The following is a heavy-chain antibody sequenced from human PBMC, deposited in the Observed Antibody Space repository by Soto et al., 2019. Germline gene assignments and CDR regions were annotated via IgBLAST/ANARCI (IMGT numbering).Heavy chain of an antibody. D-gene: IGHD2-2*01. CDR3: ARGYCSSTSCSAYGMDV. V-gene: IGHV1-3*01. CDR2: INAGNGNT. Sequence: ASVKVSCKASGYTFTNYAIHWVRQAPGQGLEWMGWINAGNGNTKYSQKFQGRVTITRDTSATTAYMELSSLRSEETAVYYCARGYCSSTSCSAYGMDVWGQGXTVTVYS. J-gene: IGHJ6*02. CDR1: GYTFTNYA.